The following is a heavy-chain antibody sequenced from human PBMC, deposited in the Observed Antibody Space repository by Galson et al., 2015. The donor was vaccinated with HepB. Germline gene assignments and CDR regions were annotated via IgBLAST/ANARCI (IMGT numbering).Heavy chain of an antibody. V-gene: IGHV3-30*18. CDR3: AKLRVSGWLTDAFDL. J-gene: IGHJ3*01. CDR2: ISPDGNLK. Sequence: SLRLSCAATGFTFSDWGVHWVRQAPGKGLEWMAVISPDGNLKFYADSVKGRFTISRDNSENTVFLQMNSLRAEDTALYYCAKLRVSGWLTDAFDLWGQGTMVTVSS. CDR1: GFTFSDWG. D-gene: IGHD6-19*01.